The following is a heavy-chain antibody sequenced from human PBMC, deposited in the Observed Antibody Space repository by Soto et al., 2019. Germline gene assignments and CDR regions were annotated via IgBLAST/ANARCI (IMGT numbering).Heavy chain of an antibody. Sequence: ASVKVSCKASGYTFTSSGISWVRQAPGQGLEWMGWISAYNGNTNYAQKLQGRVTMTTDTSTSTAYMELRSLRSDDTAVYYCARAPGIAVADAEYFQHWGQGTLVTVSS. CDR1: GYTFTSSG. CDR3: ARAPGIAVADAEYFQH. J-gene: IGHJ1*01. D-gene: IGHD6-19*01. CDR2: ISAYNGNT. V-gene: IGHV1-18*04.